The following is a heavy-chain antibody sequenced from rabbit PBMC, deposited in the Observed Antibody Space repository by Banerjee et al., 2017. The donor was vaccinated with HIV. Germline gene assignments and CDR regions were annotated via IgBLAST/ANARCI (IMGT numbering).Heavy chain of an antibody. CDR2: IYAGSSGST. V-gene: IGHV1S40*01. CDR1: GFSFSSSYY. Sequence: QSLEESGGDLVKPGASLTLTCTASGFSFSSSYYMCWVRQAPGKGLEWITCIYAGSSGSTYYASWAKGRFTISKTSSTTVTLQMTSLIAADTATYFCARGIIGYVGYADGTYFNLWGPGTLVTVS. CDR3: ARGIIGYVGYADGTYFNL. J-gene: IGHJ4*01. D-gene: IGHD6-1*01.